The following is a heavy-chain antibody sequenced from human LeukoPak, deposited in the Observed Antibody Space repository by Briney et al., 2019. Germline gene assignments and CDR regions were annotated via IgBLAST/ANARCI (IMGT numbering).Heavy chain of an antibody. V-gene: IGHV3-48*02. CDR3: ARAAVAGFDP. Sequence: PGGSPRLSCAASGFTFSDYSMNWVRQAPGKGLEWVSYITSYSSGIFYADSVKGRFTISRDNAKNSLFLQMNSLRDEDTAVYYCARAAVAGFDPWGQGTLVTVSS. J-gene: IGHJ5*02. CDR2: ITSYSSGI. D-gene: IGHD6-19*01. CDR1: GFTFSDYS.